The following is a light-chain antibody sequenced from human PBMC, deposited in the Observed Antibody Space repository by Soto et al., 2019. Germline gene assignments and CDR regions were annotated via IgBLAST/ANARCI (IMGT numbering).Light chain of an antibody. Sequence: EIVMTQSPATLSVSPGERATLSCRASQSVSSNLAWYQQKPGQAPRLLIYGASTRATGIPDRFSGSGSGTEFTLTISGLQSEDFAVYYCQQYNNWPQTFGQGTKLEIK. CDR2: GAS. CDR1: QSVSSN. V-gene: IGKV3-15*01. CDR3: QQYNNWPQT. J-gene: IGKJ2*01.